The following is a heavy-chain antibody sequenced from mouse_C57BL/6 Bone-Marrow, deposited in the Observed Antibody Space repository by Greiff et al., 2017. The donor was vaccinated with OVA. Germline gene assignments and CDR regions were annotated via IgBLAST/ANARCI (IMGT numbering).Heavy chain of an antibody. V-gene: IGHV5-6*01. CDR1: GFTFSSYG. J-gene: IGHJ3*01. CDR3: ASLWPAWFAY. CDR2: ISSGGSYT. Sequence: EVQRVESGGDLVKPGGSLKLSCAASGFTFSSYGMSWVRQTPDKRLEWVATISSGGSYTYYPDSVKGRFTISRDNAKNTLYLQMSSLKSEDTAMYYCASLWPAWFAYWGQGTLVTVSA. D-gene: IGHD1-1*02.